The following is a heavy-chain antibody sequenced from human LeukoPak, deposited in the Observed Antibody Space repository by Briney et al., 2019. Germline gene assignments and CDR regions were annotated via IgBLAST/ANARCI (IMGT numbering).Heavy chain of an antibody. CDR1: GYSFSTYW. V-gene: IGHV5-51*01. D-gene: IGHD5-24*01. Sequence: GESLKISCRASGYSFSTYWVGWVRQMPGKVLEWMGIMYPGDSDTRYSPSFQGQFTISADKSISTAYLQWRSLKASDAAKYYCARRDGYNMGAFDIWGQGTMVTVSS. J-gene: IGHJ3*02. CDR2: MYPGDSDT. CDR3: ARRDGYNMGAFDI.